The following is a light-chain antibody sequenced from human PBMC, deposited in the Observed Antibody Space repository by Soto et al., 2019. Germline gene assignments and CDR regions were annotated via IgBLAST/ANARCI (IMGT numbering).Light chain of an antibody. V-gene: IGLV1-44*01. CDR1: SYNIGSNT. J-gene: IGLJ1*01. CDR2: NNN. Sequence: QSVLTQPPSASGTPGQRVTISCSGSSYNIGSNTVNWYQQLPGTAPKLLIYNNNQRPSGVPDRFSGSKSGTSASLAISGLQSEDEADYYCAAWDDSLNGLFFGTGTKVTVL. CDR3: AAWDDSLNGLF.